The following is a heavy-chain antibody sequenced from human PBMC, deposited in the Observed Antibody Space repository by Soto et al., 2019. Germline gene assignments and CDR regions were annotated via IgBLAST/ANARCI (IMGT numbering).Heavy chain of an antibody. D-gene: IGHD3-3*01. CDR1: GGSFSGYC. J-gene: IGHJ4*02. Sequence: TLSLTCAVYGGSFSGYCWSWIRQPPGKGLEWIGEINHSGRTNYNPSLKSRVTISVDTSKSQFSLKLSSVTAADTAVYYCARGRKYYDFWSGYSHPRYYFNYWGQGTLVTVSS. CDR2: INHSGRT. CDR3: ARGRKYYDFWSGYSHPRYYFNY. V-gene: IGHV4-34*01.